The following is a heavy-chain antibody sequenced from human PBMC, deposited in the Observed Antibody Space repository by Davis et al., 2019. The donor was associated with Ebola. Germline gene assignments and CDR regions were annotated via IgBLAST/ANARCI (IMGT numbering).Heavy chain of an antibody. D-gene: IGHD6-6*01. CDR3: AREVGRSSSSLDY. J-gene: IGHJ4*02. V-gene: IGHV3-53*04. Sequence: GESLKISCAASGFTVSSNYMSWVRQAPGKGLEWVSVIYSGGSTYYADSVKGRFTISRHNSKNTLYLQMNSLRAEDTAVYYCAREVGRSSSSLDYWGQGTLVTVSS. CDR2: IYSGGST. CDR1: GFTVSSNY.